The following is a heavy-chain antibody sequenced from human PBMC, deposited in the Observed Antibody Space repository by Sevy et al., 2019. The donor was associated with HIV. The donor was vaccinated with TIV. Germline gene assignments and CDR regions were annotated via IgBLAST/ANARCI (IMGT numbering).Heavy chain of an antibody. V-gene: IGHV1-18*01. CDR2: ISAYNGNT. CDR3: ARNRDVWFGELPNDY. CDR1: GYTFTSYG. Sequence: ASVKVSCKASGYTFTSYGISWVRQAPGQGLEWMGWISAYNGNTNYAQKLQGRVTMTTDTSTSTAYMELRSLRSDDTAVYYCARNRDVWFGELPNDYWGQGTLVTVSS. D-gene: IGHD3-10*01. J-gene: IGHJ4*02.